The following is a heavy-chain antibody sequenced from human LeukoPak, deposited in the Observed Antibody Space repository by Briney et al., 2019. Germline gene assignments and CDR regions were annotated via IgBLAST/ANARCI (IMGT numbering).Heavy chain of an antibody. CDR2: INPNSGGT. Sequence: GASVKVSCKASGYTFTGYYMHWVRQAPGQGLEWMGWINPNSGGTNYAQKFQGRVTMTRDTSISTAYMELSRLRSDDTAVYYCAREYYGSGNHWFDPWGQGTLVTVSS. D-gene: IGHD3-10*01. CDR1: GYTFTGYY. J-gene: IGHJ5*02. CDR3: AREYYGSGNHWFDP. V-gene: IGHV1-2*02.